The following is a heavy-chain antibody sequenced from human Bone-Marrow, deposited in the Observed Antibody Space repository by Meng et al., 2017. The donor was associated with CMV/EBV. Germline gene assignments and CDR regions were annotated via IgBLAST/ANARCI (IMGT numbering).Heavy chain of an antibody. J-gene: IGHJ6*02. D-gene: IGHD2-8*01. V-gene: IGHV3-20*04. CDR3: VRDRSPLGWYGVGDYFGMDV. CDR2: INWNGGRT. Sequence: GGSLRLSCAGSGFRFDDYAMSWVRQVPGKGLEWVSGINWNGGRTGYVDPVKGRFIITRDNAKNLLYQQMNSLRTEDTAVYSCVRDRSPLGWYGVGDYFGMDVWGQGTTVTVSS. CDR1: GFRFDDYA.